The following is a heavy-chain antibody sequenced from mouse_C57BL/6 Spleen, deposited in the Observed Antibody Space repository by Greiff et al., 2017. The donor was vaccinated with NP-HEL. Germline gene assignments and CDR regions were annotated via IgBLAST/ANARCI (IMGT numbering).Heavy chain of an antibody. Sequence: VQLQQPGAELVKPGASVKLSCKASGYTFTSYWMQWVKQRPGQGLEWIGEIDPSDSYTNYNQKFKGKATLTVDTSSSTAYMQLSSLTSEDSAVYYCARDYGRDYFDYWGQGTTLTVSS. V-gene: IGHV1-50*01. CDR3: ARDYGRDYFDY. CDR2: IDPSDSYT. J-gene: IGHJ2*01. D-gene: IGHD1-1*01. CDR1: GYTFTSYW.